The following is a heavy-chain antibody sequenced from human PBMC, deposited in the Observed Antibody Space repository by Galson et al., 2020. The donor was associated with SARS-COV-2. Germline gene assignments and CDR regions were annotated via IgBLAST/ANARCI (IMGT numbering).Heavy chain of an antibody. J-gene: IGHJ3*02. V-gene: IGHV4-39*02. CDR1: GGSISSSSYY. Sequence: SETLSFTCTVSGGSISSSSYYWGWIRQPPGKGLEWIGRTYYSGSTYYNPSLKSRVTISVDTSKNQFSLKLSSVTAADTAVYYCAREGGYTAMVSWNPDAFDIWGQGTMVTVSS. D-gene: IGHD5-18*01. CDR2: TYYSGST. CDR3: AREGGYTAMVSWNPDAFDI.